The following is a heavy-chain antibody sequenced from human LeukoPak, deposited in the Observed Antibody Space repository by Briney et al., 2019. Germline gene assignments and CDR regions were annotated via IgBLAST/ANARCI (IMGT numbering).Heavy chain of an antibody. CDR2: IFPGDSDT. J-gene: IGHJ3*02. D-gene: IGHD3-22*01. Sequence: GESLKISCKGSGYSFTNYWIGWVRQMPGKGLEWMGIIFPGDSDTKYSPSFEGQVTISADKSINTVYLQWSSLRASDTAMYYCARPDYYAVSDYQDIWGQGTMVTVSS. CDR1: GYSFTNYW. CDR3: ARPDYYAVSDYQDI. V-gene: IGHV5-51*01.